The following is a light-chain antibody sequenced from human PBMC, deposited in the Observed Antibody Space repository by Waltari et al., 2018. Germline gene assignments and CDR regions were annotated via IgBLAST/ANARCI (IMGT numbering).Light chain of an antibody. V-gene: IGLV1-40*01. Sequence: QSVLTQPPSVSGAPGQRITISCTGTSSNIGAGYDVHWYLQLPGTAPKLLILGNINRPSGLPDRFSASKSDTSASLAITGLQAEDEADYYCQSYDSSLSGVLFGGGTKLTVL. CDR3: QSYDSSLSGVL. CDR1: SSNIGAGYD. CDR2: GNI. J-gene: IGLJ2*01.